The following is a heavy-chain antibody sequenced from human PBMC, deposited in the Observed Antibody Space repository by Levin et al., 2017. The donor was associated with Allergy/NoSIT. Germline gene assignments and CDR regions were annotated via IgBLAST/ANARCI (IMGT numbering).Heavy chain of an antibody. CDR2: VYYSGTT. D-gene: IGHD5-24*01. Sequence: SETLSLTCTVSGGSISTHDHYWVWIRQPPGKGLEWIGSVYYSGTTYYNPSLKSRLTISVDTSKNQFSLRLSSVTAADTAIYYCATGTEAYKIGKFWAQGTLVTVSS. V-gene: IGHV4-39*01. CDR3: ATGTEAYKIGKF. J-gene: IGHJ4*02. CDR1: GGSISTHDHY.